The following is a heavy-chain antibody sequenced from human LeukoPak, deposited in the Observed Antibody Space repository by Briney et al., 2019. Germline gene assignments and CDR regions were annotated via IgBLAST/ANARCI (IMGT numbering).Heavy chain of an antibody. CDR1: DGFIIRSSYY. V-gene: IGHV4-39*01. D-gene: IGHD6-25*01. CDR2: IDYTGRT. CDR3: VRHRGGSGYSDLDAFEI. Sequence: TETLSLTCSVSDGFIIRSSYYWGWIRQTPGKGLEWIASIDYTGRTYYNPSLGSRVTISVDTSKNQFSLKLSSVTAADMGVHYCVRHRGGSGYSDLDAFEIWGQGTMVTVSS. J-gene: IGHJ3*02.